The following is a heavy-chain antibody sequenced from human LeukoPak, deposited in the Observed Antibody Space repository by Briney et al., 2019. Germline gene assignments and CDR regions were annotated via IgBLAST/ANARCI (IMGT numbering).Heavy chain of an antibody. Sequence: PSETLSLTCTVSGGSISSYYWSWIRQPPGKGLEWIGYIYYSGSTNYNPSLKSRVTISVDTSKNQLSLKLSSVTAADTAVYYCARHGSSGWYDAFDIWGQGTMVTVSS. D-gene: IGHD6-19*01. CDR3: ARHGSSGWYDAFDI. J-gene: IGHJ3*02. CDR2: IYYSGST. V-gene: IGHV4-59*08. CDR1: GGSISSYY.